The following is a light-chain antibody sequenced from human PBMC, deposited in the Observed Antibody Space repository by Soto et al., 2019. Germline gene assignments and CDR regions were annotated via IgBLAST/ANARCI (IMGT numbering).Light chain of an antibody. CDR3: AAWDDSLSAWV. CDR1: SSNIGRDY. V-gene: IGLV1-47*02. Sequence: QSVLTQPPSASGTPGQRITISCSGSSSNIGRDYVYWFQQLPGTPPKLLIYTNNQRPSGVPDRFSGSKSGTSASLAISGLRFEDEADYCCAAWDDSLSAWVFGGGTKLTVL. J-gene: IGLJ3*02. CDR2: TNN.